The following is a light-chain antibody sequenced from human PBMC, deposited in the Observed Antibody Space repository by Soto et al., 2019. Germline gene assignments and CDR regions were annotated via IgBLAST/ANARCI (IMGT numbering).Light chain of an antibody. CDR3: QQYYSTPLT. Sequence: DIVMTKSPDSLAVSLGERATINCKSSQSVLYSSNNKNYLAWYQQKPGQPPKLLIYWASTRESGVPDRFSGSGSGTDFTLTISSLQAEDVAVYYCQQYYSTPLTFGGGNKVEIK. CDR1: QSVLYSSNNKNY. J-gene: IGKJ4*01. CDR2: WAS. V-gene: IGKV4-1*01.